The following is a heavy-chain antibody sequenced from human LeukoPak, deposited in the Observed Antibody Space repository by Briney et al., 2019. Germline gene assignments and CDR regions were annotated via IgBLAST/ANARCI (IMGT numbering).Heavy chain of an antibody. V-gene: IGHV3-30-3*01. J-gene: IGHJ6*03. CDR3: AKVAAPGGDYYYYMDV. CDR2: ISYDGSNK. CDR1: GFTFSSYA. D-gene: IGHD6-6*01. Sequence: QPGRSLRLSCAASGFTFSSYAMHWVRQAPGKGLEWVAVISYDGSNKYYADSVKGRFTISRDNSKNTLYLQMNSLRAEDTAVYYCAKVAAPGGDYYYYMDVWGKGTTVTVSS.